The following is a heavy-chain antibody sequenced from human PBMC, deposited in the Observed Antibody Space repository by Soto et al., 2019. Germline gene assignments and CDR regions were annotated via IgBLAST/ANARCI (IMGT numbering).Heavy chain of an antibody. J-gene: IGHJ4*02. CDR3: ARLYYSNYASYCFDY. D-gene: IGHD4-4*01. CDR1: GYTFTTYG. CDR2: ISAYNGNT. Sequence: QVQLLQSGAEVKKPGASVKVSCKASGYTFTTYGISWVRQAPGQGLEWMGWISAYNGNTNYAQKLQGRVTMTTDTSTSTAYMELRSLRSDDTAVYYCARLYYSNYASYCFDYWGQGTLVTVSS. V-gene: IGHV1-18*04.